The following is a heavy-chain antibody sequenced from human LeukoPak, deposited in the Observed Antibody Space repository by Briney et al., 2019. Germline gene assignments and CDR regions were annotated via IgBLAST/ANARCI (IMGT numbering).Heavy chain of an antibody. CDR1: GYTFTGYY. V-gene: IGHV1-2*02. CDR2: INPNSGGT. Sequence: ASVKASCKASGYTFTGYYMHWVRQAPGQGLEWMGWINPNSGGTNYAQKFQGRVTMTRDTSISTAYMELSRLRSDDTAVYYCARDQIQGFWSGYFRENYGMDVWGQGTTVTVSS. CDR3: ARDQIQGFWSGYFRENYGMDV. D-gene: IGHD3-3*01. J-gene: IGHJ6*02.